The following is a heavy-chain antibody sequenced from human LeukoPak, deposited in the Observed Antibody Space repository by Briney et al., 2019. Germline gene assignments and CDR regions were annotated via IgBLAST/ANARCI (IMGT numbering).Heavy chain of an antibody. CDR2: IYYSGST. CDR1: GGSISSGGYY. D-gene: IGHD3-22*01. V-gene: IGHV4-31*03. CDR3: ARAVTTGLDSSGVNFDY. J-gene: IGHJ4*02. Sequence: PSETLSLTCTVSGGSISSGGYYWSWIRQHPGKGLEWIGYIYYSGSTYYNPSLKSRVTISVDTSKNQFSLKPSSVTAADTAVYYCARAVTTGLDSSGVNFDYWGQGTLVTVSS.